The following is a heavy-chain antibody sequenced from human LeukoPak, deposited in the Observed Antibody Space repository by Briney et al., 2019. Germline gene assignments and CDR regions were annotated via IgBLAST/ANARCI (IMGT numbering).Heavy chain of an antibody. Sequence: ASVKVSCKASGYTFTSYGISWVRQAPGQGLEWMGWISAYNGNTNYAQKLQGRVTMTTDTSTSTAYMELRSLRSEDTAVYYCAAESIYCSGGSCYIGPDAFDIWGQGTMVTVSS. CDR3: AAESIYCSGGSCYIGPDAFDI. CDR1: GYTFTSYG. CDR2: ISAYNGNT. J-gene: IGHJ3*02. D-gene: IGHD2-15*01. V-gene: IGHV1-18*01.